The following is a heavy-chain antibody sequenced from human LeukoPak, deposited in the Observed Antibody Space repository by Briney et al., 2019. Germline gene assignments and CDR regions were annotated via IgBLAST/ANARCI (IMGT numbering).Heavy chain of an antibody. V-gene: IGHV3-23*01. CDR2: ISTSGST. Sequence: GGSLRLSCAGSGFTFSTYGMSWVRQAPGKGLERVSGISTSGSTYYADPAKGRFTISRDNSKNTLYLKMNSLRAEDTAVYYCAREEARSIAAAGTTYAFDIWGQGTMVTVSS. CDR3: AREEARSIAAAGTTYAFDI. J-gene: IGHJ3*02. D-gene: IGHD6-13*01. CDR1: GFTFSTYG.